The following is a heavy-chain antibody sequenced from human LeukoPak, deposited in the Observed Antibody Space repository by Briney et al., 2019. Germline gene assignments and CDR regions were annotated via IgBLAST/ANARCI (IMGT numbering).Heavy chain of an antibody. CDR3: ANDGDYGY. J-gene: IGHJ4*02. D-gene: IGHD2-15*01. CDR1: EFTFSNYA. CDR2: ISGSGGST. V-gene: IGHV3-23*01. Sequence: PGGSLRLSCAASEFTFSNYAMNWVRQAPGKGLEWVSAISGSGGSTYYADSVKGRFTISRDNSKNTLYLQMNSLRAEDTAVYYCANDGDYGYWGQGTLVTVSS.